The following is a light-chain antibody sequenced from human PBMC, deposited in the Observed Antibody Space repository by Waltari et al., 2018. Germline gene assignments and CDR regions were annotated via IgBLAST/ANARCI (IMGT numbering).Light chain of an antibody. J-gene: IGKJ2*01. CDR2: TAS. CDR3: QQTYRTPFT. Sequence: DIQMTQTPSSLSLSVGDRVTITCRASQSIAGHLNWFQQQPGRAPKLLIHTASSWHSGVPARFSGSGSGTHFTLIISSLQPEDFAAYFCQQTYRTPFTFGQGTKLEIK. V-gene: IGKV1-39*01. CDR1: QSIAGH.